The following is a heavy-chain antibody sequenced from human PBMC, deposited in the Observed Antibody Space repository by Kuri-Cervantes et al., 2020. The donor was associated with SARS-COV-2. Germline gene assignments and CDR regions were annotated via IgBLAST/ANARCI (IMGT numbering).Heavy chain of an antibody. V-gene: IGHV1-2*04. CDR2: INPNSGGT. CDR1: GYTFTGYY. CDR3: ARDRDVLRYFDWSIGGWFDP. Sequence: ASVKVSCKASGYTFTGYYMHWVRQAPGQGLEWMGWINPNSGGTNYAQKFQGWVTMTRDTSISTAYMELSRLRSDDTAVYYCARDRDVLRYFDWSIGGWFDPWGQGTLVTVSS. J-gene: IGHJ5*02. D-gene: IGHD3-9*01.